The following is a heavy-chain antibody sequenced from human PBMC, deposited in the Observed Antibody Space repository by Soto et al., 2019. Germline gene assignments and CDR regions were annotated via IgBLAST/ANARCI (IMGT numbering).Heavy chain of an antibody. CDR3: ARDIEYSSSGYYYYYGMDV. CDR1: GDSVSSNSAA. CDR2: TYYRSKWYN. J-gene: IGHJ6*02. V-gene: IGHV6-1*01. D-gene: IGHD6-6*01. Sequence: PSQTLSITCAISGDSVSSNSAAWNWIRQSPSRGLEWLGRTYYRSKWYNDYAVSVKSRITINPDTSKNQFSLQLNSVTPEDTAVYYCARDIEYSSSGYYYYYGMDVWGQGTTV.